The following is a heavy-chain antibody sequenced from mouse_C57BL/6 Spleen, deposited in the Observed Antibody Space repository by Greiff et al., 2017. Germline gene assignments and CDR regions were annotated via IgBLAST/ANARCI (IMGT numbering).Heavy chain of an antibody. J-gene: IGHJ4*01. CDR2: IRNKANGYKT. V-gene: IGHV7-3*01. Sequence: EVMLVESGGGLVQPGGSLSLSCAASGFTFTDYYMSWVRQPPGKALEWLGFIRNKANGYKTEYSATVKGRFTISRDNSQSILYLQMNALRAEDSATYYCARYSYLDYWGQGTSVTVSS. CDR1: GFTFTDYY. CDR3: ARYSYLDY.